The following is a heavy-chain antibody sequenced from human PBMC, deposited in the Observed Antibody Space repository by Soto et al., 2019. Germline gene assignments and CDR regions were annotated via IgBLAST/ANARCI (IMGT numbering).Heavy chain of an antibody. Sequence: SETLSLTCTVSGGSISSDGYYWSWIRQHPGKGLEWIGYIYYSGSTYYNPSLKSRVTISVDTSKNPFSLKLSSVTAADTAVYYCARRGKSYGYGGLVDYWGQGTLVTVSS. D-gene: IGHD5-18*01. CDR1: GGSISSDGYY. V-gene: IGHV4-31*03. J-gene: IGHJ4*02. CDR3: ARRGKSYGYGGLVDY. CDR2: IYYSGST.